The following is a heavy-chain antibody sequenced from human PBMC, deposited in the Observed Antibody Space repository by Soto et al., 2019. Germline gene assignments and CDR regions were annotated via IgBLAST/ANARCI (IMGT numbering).Heavy chain of an antibody. CDR1: CGSISSGNYY. CDR3: ARESDFRGYGMDV. J-gene: IGHJ6*02. V-gene: IGHV4-30-4*01. CDR2: IYYSGST. D-gene: IGHD3-3*01. Sequence: SETLSLTCTVSCGSISSGNYYWSWIRQPPGKGLEWIGYIYYSGSTYYNPSLKSRVTISVDTSKNQFSLKLSSVTAADTAVYYCARESDFRGYGMDVWGQGTTVTLSS.